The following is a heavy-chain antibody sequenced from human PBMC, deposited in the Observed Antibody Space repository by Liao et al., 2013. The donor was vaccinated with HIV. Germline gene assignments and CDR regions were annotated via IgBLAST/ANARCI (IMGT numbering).Heavy chain of an antibody. CDR2: IYYSGST. Sequence: QVQLQESGPGLVKPSQTLSLTCTVSGGSISSGEYYWSWIRQPPGKGLEWIGYIYYSGSTYYNPSLKSRVTISVDRSKNQFSLKLSSVTAADTAVYYCARGDFWTRVDYWGQGNPGHRLL. V-gene: IGHV4-30-4*08. D-gene: IGHD3/OR15-3a*01. CDR3: ARGDFWTRVDY. J-gene: IGHJ4*02. CDR1: GGSISSGEYY.